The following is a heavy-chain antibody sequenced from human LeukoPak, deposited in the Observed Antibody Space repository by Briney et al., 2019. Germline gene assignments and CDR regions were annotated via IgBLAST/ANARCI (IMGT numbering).Heavy chain of an antibody. CDR2: ISSGSTYI. J-gene: IGHJ4*02. CDR3: ARDSVVVTGD. CDR1: GFTFSSYN. Sequence: GGSLRLSCAASGFTFSSYNMNWVCQAPGKGLEWVSSISSGSTYIYYSDSVKGRFTISRDNAKNSLYLQMNSLRAEDTAVYYCARDSVVVTGDWGQGTLVTVSS. V-gene: IGHV3-21*01. D-gene: IGHD2-21*02.